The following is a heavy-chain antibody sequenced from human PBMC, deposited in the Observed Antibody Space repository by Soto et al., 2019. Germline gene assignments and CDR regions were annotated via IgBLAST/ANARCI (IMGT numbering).Heavy chain of an antibody. CDR2: ISYDGSNK. CDR1: EGTFSSYG. D-gene: IGHD6-19*01. CDR3: AKDWYSSGPSGY. J-gene: IGHJ4*02. Sequence: RRSCERREGTFSSYGGHWVSKDPGKGLEWVAVISYDGSNKYYADSVKGRFTISRDNSKNTLYLQMNSLRAEDTAVYYCAKDWYSSGPSGYWGQGTLVTVSS. V-gene: IGHV3-30*18.